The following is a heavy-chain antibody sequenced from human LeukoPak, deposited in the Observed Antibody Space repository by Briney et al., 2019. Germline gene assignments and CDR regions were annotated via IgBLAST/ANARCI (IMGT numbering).Heavy chain of an antibody. D-gene: IGHD2-2*02. CDR3: ASGIVVVPAAIGYYFGY. CDR2: IYYSGST. Sequence: SETLSLTCTVSGGSISSGGYYWSWIRQHPGKGLEWIGYIYYSGSTYYNPSLKSRVTISVDTSKNQFSLKLSSVTAADTAVYYCASGIVVVPAAIGYYFGYWGQGTLVTVSS. V-gene: IGHV4-31*03. CDR1: GGSISSGGYY. J-gene: IGHJ4*02.